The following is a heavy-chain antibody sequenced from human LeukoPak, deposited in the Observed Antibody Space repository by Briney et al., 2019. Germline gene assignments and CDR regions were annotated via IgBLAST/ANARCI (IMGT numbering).Heavy chain of an antibody. V-gene: IGHV3-23*01. J-gene: IGHJ3*02. CDR2: VSGSGTTT. CDR1: GFTFNSFA. Sequence: SGGSLRLSCAASGFTFNSFAMSWVRQAPGKGLEWVSAVSGSGTTTYFADSVKGRFTISRDSSKNSLYLQMNSLRAEDTAVYCCARDGSIVGATTAFDIWGQGTMVTVSS. CDR3: ARDGSIVGATTAFDI. D-gene: IGHD1-26*01.